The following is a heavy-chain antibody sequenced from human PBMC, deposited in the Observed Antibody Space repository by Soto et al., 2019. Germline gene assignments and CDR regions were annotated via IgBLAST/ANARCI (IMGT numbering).Heavy chain of an antibody. V-gene: IGHV4-30-2*01. Sequence: QLQLQESGSGLVTPSQTLSLTCAVSGGSISKGDYSWRWIRQPPGKGLECIGYVYDSGTSYYSPSLSSRVSRLVDRSKNQFSLKLSSVTAADTAVYFCARGDRITVASHPFPAFDYWGQGILVTVSS. D-gene: IGHD3-10*01. J-gene: IGHJ4*02. CDR3: ARGDRITVASHPFPAFDY. CDR2: VYDSGTS. CDR1: GGSISKGDYS.